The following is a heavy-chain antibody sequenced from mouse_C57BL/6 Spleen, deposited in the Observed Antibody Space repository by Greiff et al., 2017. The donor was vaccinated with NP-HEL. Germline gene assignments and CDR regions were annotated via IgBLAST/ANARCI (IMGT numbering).Heavy chain of an antibody. CDR1: GFTFSSYA. J-gene: IGHJ2*01. Sequence: EVMLVESGEGLVKPGGSLKLSCAASGFTFSSYAMSWVRQTPEKRLEWVAYISSGGDYIYYADTVKGRFTISRDNARNTLYLQMSSLKSEDTAMYYCTRGGFTTVVAKGAYYFDYWGQGTTLTVSS. CDR2: ISSGGDYI. V-gene: IGHV5-9-1*02. D-gene: IGHD1-1*01. CDR3: TRGGFTTVVAKGAYYFDY.